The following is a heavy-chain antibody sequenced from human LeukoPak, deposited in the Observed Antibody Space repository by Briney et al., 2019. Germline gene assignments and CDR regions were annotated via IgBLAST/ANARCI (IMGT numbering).Heavy chain of an antibody. V-gene: IGHV3-23*01. J-gene: IGHJ1*01. CDR3: AKSPDVAVAGTNFQH. CDR2: ISGSASST. Sequence: GGSLRLSCAASGFTFSSYAMNWVRQAPGKGLGWVSGISGSASSTYYADSVKGRFTISRDNSKNTLYLQMDSLRAEDTAVYYCAKSPDVAVAGTNFQHWGQGTLVTVSS. CDR1: GFTFSSYA. D-gene: IGHD6-19*01.